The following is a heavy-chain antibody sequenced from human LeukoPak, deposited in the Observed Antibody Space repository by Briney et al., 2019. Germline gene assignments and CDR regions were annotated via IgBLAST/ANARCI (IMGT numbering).Heavy chain of an antibody. V-gene: IGHV3-74*01. CDR2: INPDGSHT. D-gene: IGHD5-18*01. CDR3: ARELRGYSDQYYYYGLDV. CDR1: GFTFSRYW. J-gene: IGHJ6*02. Sequence: QPGGSLRLSCAASGFTFSRYWMHWVRHAPGEGLVWVSRINPDGSHTTYADAVKGRFTISRDNAKNSLYLQMNSLRAEDTAVYYCARELRGYSDQYYYYGLDVWGQGTTVTVSS.